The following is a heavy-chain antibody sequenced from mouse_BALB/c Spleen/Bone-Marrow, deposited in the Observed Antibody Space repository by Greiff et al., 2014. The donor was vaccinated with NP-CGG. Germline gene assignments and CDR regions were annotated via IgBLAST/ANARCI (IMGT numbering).Heavy chain of an antibody. CDR3: ASYVYGYYFDY. D-gene: IGHD2-2*01. CDR1: GFNVKDTY. J-gene: IGHJ2*01. V-gene: IGHV14-3*02. Sequence: EVQLQQSGAELVKPGASVKLSCTASGFNVKDTYIHWVKQRPEQGLEWIGRIDPANGNTEYDPKFQGKATITADTSSNTAYLQLSSLTSEDTAVYYCASYVYGYYFDYWGQGTTLTVSS. CDR2: IDPANGNT.